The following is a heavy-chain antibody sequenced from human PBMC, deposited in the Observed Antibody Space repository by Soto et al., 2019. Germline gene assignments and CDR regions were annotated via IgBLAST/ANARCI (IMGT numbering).Heavy chain of an antibody. J-gene: IGHJ5*02. CDR1: GGTFGSGA. D-gene: IGHD3-22*01. CDR2: IIPIFGTT. Sequence: SVKVSCKSSGGTFGSGAITWVRQAPGQGLEWVGRIIPIFGTTNYAQNLQGRVTISADKSTLTSYMELHSLTSDDTALYYCARDRTDSGYYTNWLDPWGQGTQVTVSS. V-gene: IGHV1-69*06. CDR3: ARDRTDSGYYTNWLDP.